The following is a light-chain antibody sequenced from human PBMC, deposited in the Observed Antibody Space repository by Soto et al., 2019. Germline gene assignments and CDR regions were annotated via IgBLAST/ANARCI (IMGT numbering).Light chain of an antibody. CDR1: QSVRSNS. CDR3: QQYAGSPRT. CDR2: GAS. Sequence: EIVLTQSPGTLSLSPGERATLSCRASQSVRSNSLAWFQQKPGQAPRLLIYGASSRATGIPDRFTGSGSGADCTLTITRLEPEDFAVYFCQQYAGSPRTFGQGTEVGIK. V-gene: IGKV3-20*01. J-gene: IGKJ1*01.